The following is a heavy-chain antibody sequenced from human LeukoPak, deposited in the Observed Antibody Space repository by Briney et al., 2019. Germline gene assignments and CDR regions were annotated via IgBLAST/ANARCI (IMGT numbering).Heavy chain of an antibody. Sequence: PSETLSLTCTVSGYSISSDNYWGWIRQPPGKGLEWIGNIYQTGSTYYNPSLTSRVTMSIDTSKNQFSLKLSSVTAADTAVYYCARDLSITMIRGVTFDYWGQGALVTVSS. CDR3: ARDLSITMIRGVTFDY. CDR1: GYSISSDNY. J-gene: IGHJ4*02. D-gene: IGHD3-10*01. V-gene: IGHV4-38-2*02. CDR2: IYQTGST.